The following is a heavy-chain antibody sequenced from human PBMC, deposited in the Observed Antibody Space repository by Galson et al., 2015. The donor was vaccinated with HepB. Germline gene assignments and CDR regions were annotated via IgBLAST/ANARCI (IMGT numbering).Heavy chain of an antibody. V-gene: IGHV3-23*01. CDR1: GFTFSSYA. CDR2: ISGSGGST. J-gene: IGHJ6*03. Sequence: SLRLSCAASGFTFSSYAMSWVRQAPGKGLEWVSTISGSGGSTYYADSVKGRFTISRDNSKNTLYLQMNSLRAEDTAIYYCANVLVGATRYMDVWGKGTTVTASS. D-gene: IGHD1-26*01. CDR3: ANVLVGATRYMDV.